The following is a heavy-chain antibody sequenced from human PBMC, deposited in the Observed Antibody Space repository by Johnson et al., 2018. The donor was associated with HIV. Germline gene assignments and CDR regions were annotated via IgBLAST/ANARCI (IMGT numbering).Heavy chain of an antibody. CDR2: VKQGGSEK. V-gene: IGHV3-7*01. J-gene: IGHJ3*02. CDR1: GFTFSRYW. CDR3: GRESTSGGTAFDI. Sequence: MMLVESGGGLVQPGGSLRLSCAASGFTFSRYWMSWVRQAPGKRLEWVANVKQGGSEKYSVDSVKGRFIISRDNAQNSLYLEMNTLRDEETAVYYCGRESTSGGTAFDIWGQGTMVTVSS. D-gene: IGHD2-15*01.